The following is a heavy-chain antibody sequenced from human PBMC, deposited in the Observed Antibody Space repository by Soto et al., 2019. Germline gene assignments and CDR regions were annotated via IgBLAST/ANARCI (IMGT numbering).Heavy chain of an antibody. V-gene: IGHV3-74*01. D-gene: IGHD5-18*01. J-gene: IGHJ4*02. CDR3: ARGGAHTAMANEY. CDR2: ISFDGGTT. Sequence: GGSQRLSCAASGFTLLSYWMHWVRPASGKGLVWVSRISFDGGTTTYADSVKGRFTISRDNAKNTLYLQMNSLRAEDTAVYYCARGGAHTAMANEYWGQGALVTVSS. CDR1: GFTLLSYW.